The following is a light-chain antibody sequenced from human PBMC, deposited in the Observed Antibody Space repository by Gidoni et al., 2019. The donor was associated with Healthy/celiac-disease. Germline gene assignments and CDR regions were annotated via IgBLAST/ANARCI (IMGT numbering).Light chain of an antibody. CDR2: SNN. J-gene: IGLJ3*02. CDR3: AAWDDSLNGLWV. V-gene: IGLV1-44*01. CDR1: SSNIGSTT. Sequence: QSVLTQPTSASGNPGQRVTISCSGSSSNIGSTTGNWYPQPPGTAPKLLIYSNNQRPSGVPDRFSGSKSGTSASLAISGRQSEDEADYYCAAWDDSLNGLWVFGGGTKLTVL.